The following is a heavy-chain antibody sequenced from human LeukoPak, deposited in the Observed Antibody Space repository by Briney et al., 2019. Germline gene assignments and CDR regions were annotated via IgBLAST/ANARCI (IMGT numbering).Heavy chain of an antibody. CDR1: GGSVSDYY. D-gene: IGHD6-13*01. Sequence: SETLSLTCTISGGSVSDYYWSWIRQSPGKGLEWIGYIYHTGSTSYSPSLKSRVTISADTSQNQFSLKLTSVTAADTAVYYCARDGYGPHWGQGTLVTVSS. J-gene: IGHJ4*02. CDR3: ARDGYGPH. V-gene: IGHV4-59*02. CDR2: IYHTGST.